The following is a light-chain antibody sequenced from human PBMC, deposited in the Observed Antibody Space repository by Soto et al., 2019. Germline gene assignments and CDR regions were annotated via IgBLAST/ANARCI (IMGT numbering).Light chain of an antibody. V-gene: IGKV2-28*01. CDR1: QMLLHSNGNYF. Sequence: EIVMTQSPPSLTVTPGEPATISCRSSQMLLHSNGNYFLVWYLQKPGQSPQRLIYLGFNRATGVPDRDSGSGAGTDFTRKISRVEAEDVGVYYCMQALQTPYTLGQGTKLEIK. CDR3: MQALQTPYT. CDR2: LGF. J-gene: IGKJ2*01.